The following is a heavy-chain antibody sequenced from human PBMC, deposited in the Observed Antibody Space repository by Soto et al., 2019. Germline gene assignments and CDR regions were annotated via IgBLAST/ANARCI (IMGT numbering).Heavy chain of an antibody. J-gene: IGHJ6*02. CDR2: IIPIFGTA. D-gene: IGHD2-2*01. Sequence: QVQLVQSGAEVKKPGSSVKVSCKASGGTFSSYAISWVRQAPGQVLEWMGGIIPIFGTADYAQKFQGRVTITADESTSTAYMELSSLRSEDTAVYYCASHSSLRGYCISTSCYGYYYGMDVWGQGTTVTVSS. CDR3: ASHSSLRGYCISTSCYGYYYGMDV. V-gene: IGHV1-69*12. CDR1: GGTFSSYA.